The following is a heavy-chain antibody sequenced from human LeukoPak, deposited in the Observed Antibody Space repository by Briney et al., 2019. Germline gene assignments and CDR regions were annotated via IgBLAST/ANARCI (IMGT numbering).Heavy chain of an antibody. D-gene: IGHD2-2*01. J-gene: IGHJ4*02. CDR1: GGSISSGGYY. CDR2: RWNNGST. Sequence: KPSETLSLTCTVSGGSISSGGYYWSWIRQHPGKGLEWIGFRWNNGSTYYNPSLKSRVTISVDTSKHQSSLKLSSVTAADTAVYYCARTPGSYCSSTSCHGTRYYFDYWGQGTLVTVSS. V-gene: IGHV4-31*03. CDR3: ARTPGSYCSSTSCHGTRYYFDY.